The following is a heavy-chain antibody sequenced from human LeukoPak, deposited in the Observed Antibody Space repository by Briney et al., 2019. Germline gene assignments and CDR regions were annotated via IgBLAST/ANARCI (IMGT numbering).Heavy chain of an antibody. J-gene: IGHJ4*02. V-gene: IGHV3-73*01. D-gene: IGHD3-3*01. CDR1: GFTFSGSA. CDR2: IRSKANSYAT. Sequence: PGGSLKLSCAASGFTFSGSAMHWVRQASGKGLEWVGRIRSKANSYATAYAASVKGRFTISRDDSKNTAYLQMNSLRAEDTAVYYCARAHYYDFWSGYLSGGSPDLVDYWGQGTLVTVSS. CDR3: ARAHYYDFWSGYLSGGSPDLVDY.